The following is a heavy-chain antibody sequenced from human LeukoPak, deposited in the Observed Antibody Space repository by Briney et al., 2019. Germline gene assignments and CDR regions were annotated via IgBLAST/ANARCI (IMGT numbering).Heavy chain of an antibody. CDR1: GFTFSSYA. CDR3: AREPPSGGGDY. D-gene: IGHD3-16*01. Sequence: GGSLRLSCAASGFTFSSYAMHWVRQAPGKGLEWVAVISYDGSNKYYADSVKGRFTISRDNSKNTLYLQMNSLRAEDTAVYYCAREPPSGGGDYWGQGTLVTVSS. CDR2: ISYDGSNK. J-gene: IGHJ4*02. V-gene: IGHV3-30*04.